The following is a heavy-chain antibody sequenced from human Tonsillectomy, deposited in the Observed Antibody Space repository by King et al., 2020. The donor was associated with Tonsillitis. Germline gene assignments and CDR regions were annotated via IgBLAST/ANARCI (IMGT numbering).Heavy chain of an antibody. V-gene: IGHV1-3*01. CDR3: ARGGSSAISAY. CDR2: INAGNGNT. D-gene: IGHD2-2*01. J-gene: IGHJ4*01. Sequence: QLVQSGAEVKKPGASVKVSRKASGYTFTSYAMHWVRQAPGQRLEWMGWINAGNGNTKYSQKFQGRVTITRDTSASTAYMELSSLRSEDTAVYYCARGGSSAISAYWGHGTLVTVSS. CDR1: GYTFTSYA.